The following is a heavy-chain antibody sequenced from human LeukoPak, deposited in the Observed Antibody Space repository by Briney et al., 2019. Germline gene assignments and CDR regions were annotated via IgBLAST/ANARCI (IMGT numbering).Heavy chain of an antibody. Sequence: GGSLRLSCAASGFTFSSYAMSWVRQAPGKGLEWVSAISGSGGSTYYADSVKGRFTISRDNAKNTLYLQMNSLRAEDTAVYYCASPRYSYGVPTDYWGQGTLVTVSS. CDR1: GFTFSSYA. D-gene: IGHD5-24*01. CDR3: ASPRYSYGVPTDY. V-gene: IGHV3-23*01. J-gene: IGHJ4*02. CDR2: ISGSGGST.